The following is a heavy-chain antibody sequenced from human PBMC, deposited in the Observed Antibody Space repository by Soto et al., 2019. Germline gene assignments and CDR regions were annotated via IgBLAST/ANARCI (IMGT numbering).Heavy chain of an antibody. D-gene: IGHD3-22*01. CDR2: VASYRWTT. CDR3: ARGYYESSDYCVRSPIFAY. Sequence: SETLSLTGTGSGGCINGGDYYWSCSPQPPGKGVELICYVASYRWTTCDNTSLKSRLTISLGTPMHQFSLKLSSVTPADTAVYYCARGYYESSDYCVRSPIFAYWGQGSLVTVSS. V-gene: IGHV4-30-4*01. CDR1: GGCINGGDYY. J-gene: IGHJ4*02.